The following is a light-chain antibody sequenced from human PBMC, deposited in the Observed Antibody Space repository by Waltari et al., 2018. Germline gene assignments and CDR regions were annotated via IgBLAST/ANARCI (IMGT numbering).Light chain of an antibody. V-gene: IGKV3-11*01. CDR2: DAS. Sequence: EIVFTQSPAILSLSPGERSTLSCRASQSVPSYLAWYQQKPGQAPRLLIYDASNRASGIPARFSGSGSGTDFTLTISSLEPEDFAVYYCQQRIGWPPWTFGQGTKVEI. CDR3: QQRIGWPPWT. CDR1: QSVPSY. J-gene: IGKJ1*01.